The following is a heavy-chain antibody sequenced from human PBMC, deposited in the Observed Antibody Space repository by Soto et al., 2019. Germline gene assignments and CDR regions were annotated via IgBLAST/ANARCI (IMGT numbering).Heavy chain of an antibody. D-gene: IGHD3-3*01. J-gene: IGHJ4*02. CDR3: ARGRGRPFLEDYDFPDY. CDR2: INHSGST. Sequence: SETLSLTCAVYGGSVSGYYWSWIRQPPGKGLEWIGEINHSGSTNYNPSLKSRVTISVDTSKNQFSLKLSSVTAADTAVYYCARGRGRPFLEDYDFPDYWGQGTLVTVSS. CDR1: GGSVSGYY. V-gene: IGHV4-34*01.